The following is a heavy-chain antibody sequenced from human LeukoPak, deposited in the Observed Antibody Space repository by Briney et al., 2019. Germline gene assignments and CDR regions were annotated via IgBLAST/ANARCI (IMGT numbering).Heavy chain of an antibody. J-gene: IGHJ4*02. CDR3: AKAGGDLWSGYSST. CDR2: IRGSGGNT. V-gene: IGHV3-23*01. CDR1: GFTFSTYA. D-gene: IGHD3-3*01. Sequence: GGSLRLSCAASGFTFSTYAMTWVRQAPGKGLEWVSGIRGSGGNTYYAASVKGRFTISRDNSTNTLYLQMNSLRAEDTAVYYCAKAGGDLWSGYSSTWGQGTLVTVSS.